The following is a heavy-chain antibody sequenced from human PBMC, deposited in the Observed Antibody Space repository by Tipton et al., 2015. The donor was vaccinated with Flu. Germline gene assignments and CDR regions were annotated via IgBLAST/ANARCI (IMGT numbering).Heavy chain of an antibody. D-gene: IGHD4-17*01. Sequence: LRLSCTVSGGSIRSWNYYWGWIRQPPGKGLEWIGSRSHSGNTYYNSSLKSRVTISLDTSKIQFSLRLSSVTAADTAVYYCARVRGDYEIDYWGQGTLVTVSS. J-gene: IGHJ4*02. CDR2: RSHSGNT. V-gene: IGHV4-39*07. CDR3: ARVRGDYEIDY. CDR1: GGSIRSWNYY.